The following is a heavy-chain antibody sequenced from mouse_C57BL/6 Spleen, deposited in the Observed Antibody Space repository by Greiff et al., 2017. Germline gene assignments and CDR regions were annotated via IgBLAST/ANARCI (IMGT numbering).Heavy chain of an antibody. J-gene: IGHJ4*01. V-gene: IGHV1-74*01. D-gene: IGHD1-2*01. CDR3: AIARLPYYAMDY. CDR1: GYTFTSYW. Sequence: VQLQQPGAELVKPGASVKVSCKASGYTFTSYWMHWVKQRPGQGLEWIGRIHPSDSDTNYNQKFKGKATLTVDKSSSTADMQLSSLTSEDSAVYYCAIARLPYYAMDYWGQGTSVTVSS. CDR2: IHPSDSDT.